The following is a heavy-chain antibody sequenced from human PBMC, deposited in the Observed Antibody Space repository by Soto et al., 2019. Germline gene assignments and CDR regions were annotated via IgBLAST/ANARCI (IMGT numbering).Heavy chain of an antibody. J-gene: IGHJ6*02. V-gene: IGHV5-51*01. CDR1: GYSFTSYW. D-gene: IGHD6-13*01. CDR3: ARHSPVPYIHSRPEAPTIAGSYYYGMDV. CDR2: IYPGDSDT. Sequence: PGESLKISCKGSGYSFTSYWIGWVRQMPGKGLEWMGIIYPGDSDTRYSPSFQGQVTISADKSISTAYLQWSSLKASDTAMYYCARHSPVPYIHSRPEAPTIAGSYYYGMDVWGQGTTVTVSS.